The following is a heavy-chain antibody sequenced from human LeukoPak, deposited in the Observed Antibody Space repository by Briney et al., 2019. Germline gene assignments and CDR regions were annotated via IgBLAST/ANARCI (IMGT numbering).Heavy chain of an antibody. J-gene: IGHJ5*02. V-gene: IGHV1-69*04. Sequence: SVKVSCKASGGTFSSYAISWVRQAPGQGLEWMGRIIPILGIANYAQKFQGRVTITADKSTSTAYMELSSLRSEDTAVYYCAREGDVDTATWHWFDPWGQGTLVTVSS. D-gene: IGHD5-18*01. CDR3: AREGDVDTATWHWFDP. CDR1: GGTFSSYA. CDR2: IIPILGIA.